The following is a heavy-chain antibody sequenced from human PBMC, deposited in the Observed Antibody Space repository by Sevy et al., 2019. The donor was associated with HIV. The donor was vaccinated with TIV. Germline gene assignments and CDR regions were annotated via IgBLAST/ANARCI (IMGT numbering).Heavy chain of an antibody. CDR2: MKEDGSDK. CDR1: GFTFSVYW. Sequence: GGSLRLSCAASGFTFSVYWMSWVRQAPGKGLEWVATMKEDGSDKDYVDSVKGRFTISRDNAKNSLYLQMNSLRAEDTAEYYGVREGVGGYSYSLDCWGQGTLVTVSS. CDR3: VREGVGGYSYSLDC. J-gene: IGHJ4*02. D-gene: IGHD5-18*01. V-gene: IGHV3-7*03.